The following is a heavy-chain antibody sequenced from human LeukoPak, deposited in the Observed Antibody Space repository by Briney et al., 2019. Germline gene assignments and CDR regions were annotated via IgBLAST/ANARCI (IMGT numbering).Heavy chain of an antibody. CDR1: GFTFSNAW. D-gene: IGHD4-17*01. Sequence: GGSLRLSCAASGFTFSNAWMSWVRQAQGKGLEWVGCIKRKTDGGATDYAAPVKGTFTISKDNSKTTLYLQMNSLKTEDTAVYYCTTDGPTTLTGGFYYWGQGTLVTVSS. CDR3: TTDGPTTLTGGFYY. V-gene: IGHV3-15*01. J-gene: IGHJ4*02. CDR2: IKRKTDGGAT.